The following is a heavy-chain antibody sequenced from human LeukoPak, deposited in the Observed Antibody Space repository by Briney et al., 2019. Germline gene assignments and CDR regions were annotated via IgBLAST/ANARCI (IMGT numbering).Heavy chain of an antibody. CDR3: ARLPPHYGGNTAYYFDY. CDR1: GYSFTSYW. V-gene: IGHV5-51*01. J-gene: IGHJ4*02. Sequence: GESLKISRKGFGYSFTSYWIGWVRQMPGKGLEWMGIIYPGDSDTRYSPSFQGQVTISADKSISTAYLQWSSLKASDTAMYYCARLPPHYGGNTAYYFDYWGQGTLVTVSS. CDR2: IYPGDSDT. D-gene: IGHD4-23*01.